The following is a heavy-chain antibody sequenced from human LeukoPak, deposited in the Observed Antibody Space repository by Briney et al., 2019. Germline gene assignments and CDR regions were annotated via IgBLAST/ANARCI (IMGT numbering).Heavy chain of an antibody. CDR1: GYSITSTSF. V-gene: IGHV4-38-2*02. D-gene: IGHD3-10*01. Sequence: SETLSLTCSVSGYSITSTSFWAWIRRTPGKGLEWIGSINHLGSAYYNPSLKSRVTISVDTSKNQFSLKLSSVTAADTAVYYCASAYGSGSYSAFDIWGQGTMVTVSS. CDR2: INHLGSA. CDR3: ASAYGSGSYSAFDI. J-gene: IGHJ3*02.